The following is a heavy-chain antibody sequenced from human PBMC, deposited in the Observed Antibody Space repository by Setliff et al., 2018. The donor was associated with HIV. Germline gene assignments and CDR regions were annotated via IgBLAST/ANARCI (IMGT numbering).Heavy chain of an antibody. Sequence: SETLSLTCTVSGGSLTSSSYYWGWIRQPPGKGLEWLGLVYYRGITFYSPSLKSPVTISIDTSKSQFSLRLSSVTAADTAVYYCARGHTWNYYGGDYFDYWGQGSLVTVSS. J-gene: IGHJ4*02. CDR1: GGSLTSSSYY. CDR3: ARGHTWNYYGGDYFDY. D-gene: IGHD1-7*01. CDR2: VYYRGIT. V-gene: IGHV4-39*01.